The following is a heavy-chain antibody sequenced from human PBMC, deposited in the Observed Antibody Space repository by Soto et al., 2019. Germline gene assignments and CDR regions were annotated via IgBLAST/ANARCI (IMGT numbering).Heavy chain of an antibody. CDR1: GFSLSDTDVG. V-gene: IGHV2-26*01. CDR2: ILSHDEE. D-gene: IGHD2-15*01. CDR3: ARIRGYCSGGSCYFYYFAMDV. Sequence: QVTLKESGPVLVKPTETLTLTCTVSGFSLSDTDVGVAWIRQPPGKALEWLAHILSHDEEAFSSPLRTRLTISKDTSRGQVVLTMSNMDPVDTATYYCARIRGYCSGGSCYFYYFAMDVWGQGTTVTVS. J-gene: IGHJ6*02.